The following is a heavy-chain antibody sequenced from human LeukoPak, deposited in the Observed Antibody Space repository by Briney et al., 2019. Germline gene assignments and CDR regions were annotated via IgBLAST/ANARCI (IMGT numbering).Heavy chain of an antibody. CDR1: GFTFDDYA. D-gene: IGHD6-13*01. J-gene: IGHJ4*02. Sequence: GGSLRLSCAASGFTFDDYAMHWVRQAPGKGLEWVSGISWNSGSIGYADSVKGRFTISRDNAKNSLYLQRNSLRAEDTALYYCAKDFYSSSWYYFDYWGQGTLVTVSS. V-gene: IGHV3-9*01. CDR2: ISWNSGSI. CDR3: AKDFYSSSWYYFDY.